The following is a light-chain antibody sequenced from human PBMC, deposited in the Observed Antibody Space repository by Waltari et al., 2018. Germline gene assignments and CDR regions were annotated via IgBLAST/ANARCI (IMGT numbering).Light chain of an antibody. CDR2: DAS. Sequence: EIVLTQSPDILSSSPGERATLSSRASQSVGTYLAWYQQRPGQSPRLLIYDASYRATGIPARFSGSGSETDFTLTISSLQPEDFAVYYCQQRRNWPLTFGGGTRVQI. CDR3: QQRRNWPLT. CDR1: QSVGTY. J-gene: IGKJ4*01. V-gene: IGKV3-11*01.